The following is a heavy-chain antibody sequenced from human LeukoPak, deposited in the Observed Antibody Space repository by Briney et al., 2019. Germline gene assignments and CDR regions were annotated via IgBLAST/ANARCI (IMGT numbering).Heavy chain of an antibody. J-gene: IGHJ4*02. CDR1: GFTFSSYT. V-gene: IGHV3-21*01. CDR3: ARASSIALTDIVVVPADY. Sequence: GGSLRLSCAASGFTFSSYTMHWVRQAPGKGLEWVSSISSSSSYIYYADSVKGRFTISRDNAKNSLYLQMNSLRAEDTAVYYCARASSIALTDIVVVPADYWGQGTLVTVSS. CDR2: ISSSSSYI. D-gene: IGHD2-2*01.